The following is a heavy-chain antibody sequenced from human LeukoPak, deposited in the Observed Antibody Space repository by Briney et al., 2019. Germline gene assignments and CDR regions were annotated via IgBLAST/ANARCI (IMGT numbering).Heavy chain of an antibody. CDR1: GFTFSSYA. J-gene: IGHJ6*02. V-gene: IGHV3-23*01. D-gene: IGHD6-19*01. CDR3: AKEGSSGWYDYYGLEV. CDR2: INGGGDDT. Sequence: GGSLRLSCAASGFTFSSYAMSWVRQAPGKGPEWVSVINGGGDDTYYADSVKGRFTISRDNSKNTLYLQMTSLGVGDTAVYYCAKEGSSGWYDYYGLEVWGQGTTVTVSS.